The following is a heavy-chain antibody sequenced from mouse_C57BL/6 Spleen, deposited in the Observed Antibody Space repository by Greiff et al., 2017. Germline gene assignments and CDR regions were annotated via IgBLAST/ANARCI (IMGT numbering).Heavy chain of an antibody. CDR3: ARGDLWDYYAMDY. Sequence: QVQLQQPGAELVRPGSSVKLSCKASGYTFTSYWMDWVKQRPGQGLEWIGNIYPSDSETHYNQKFKDKATLTVDKSSSTAYMQLSSLTSEDSAVYYCARGDLWDYYAMDYWGQGTSVTVSS. D-gene: IGHD3-3*01. CDR1: GYTFTSYW. CDR2: IYPSDSET. V-gene: IGHV1-61*01. J-gene: IGHJ4*01.